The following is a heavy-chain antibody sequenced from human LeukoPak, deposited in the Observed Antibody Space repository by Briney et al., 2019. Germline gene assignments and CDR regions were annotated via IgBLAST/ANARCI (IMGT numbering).Heavy chain of an antibody. CDR1: GYTFNSYD. V-gene: IGHV1-8*03. J-gene: IGHJ6*03. D-gene: IGHD6-13*01. Sequence: ASVTVSYKASGYTFNSYDINWLRQAAGQGLEWMGWVNPNSGNTGYAQKFQGRVTITRNTSISTAYLELSSLRSEDTAVYYCARGPGYSSSWRADYYYYYYMDVWGKETTVSVSS. CDR3: ARGPGYSSSWRADYYYYYYMDV. CDR2: VNPNSGNT.